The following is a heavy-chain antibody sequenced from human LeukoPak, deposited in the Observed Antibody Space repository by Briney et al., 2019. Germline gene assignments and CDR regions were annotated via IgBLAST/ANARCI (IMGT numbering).Heavy chain of an antibody. V-gene: IGHV3-30*18. D-gene: IGHD5-18*01. J-gene: IGHJ4*02. CDR1: GFTFSSYG. CDR3: AKAHYWVGYRYYYSVYYCYY. Sequence: PGGSLRLSCAASGFTFSSYGMHWVRQAAAKGLEWVAVISYDGSNKYYADSVKDRFTLSRDNSKNTLYLQMNSWRAEDTAVYYCAKAHYWVGYRYYYSVYYCYYWGQENLVTVSS. CDR2: ISYDGSNK.